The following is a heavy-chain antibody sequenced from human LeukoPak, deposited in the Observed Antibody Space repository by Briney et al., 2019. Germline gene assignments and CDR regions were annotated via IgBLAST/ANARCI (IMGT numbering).Heavy chain of an antibody. J-gene: IGHJ4*02. Sequence: PSETLSLTCTVSGGSISSSSYYWGWIRQPPGKGLEWIGSIYYSGSTYYNPSLKSRVTISVDTSKNQFSLKLSSVTAADTAVYYCARGSKDPVDCSGGSCYFDYWGQGTLVTVSS. CDR2: IYYSGST. CDR1: GGSISSSSYY. V-gene: IGHV4-39*07. CDR3: ARGSKDPVDCSGGSCYFDY. D-gene: IGHD2-15*01.